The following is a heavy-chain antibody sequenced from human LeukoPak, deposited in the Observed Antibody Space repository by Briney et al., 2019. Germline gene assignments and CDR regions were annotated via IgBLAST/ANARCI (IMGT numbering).Heavy chain of an antibody. CDR1: GYTFTSYD. CDR2: MNPNSGNT. Sequence: ASVKVSCKASGYTFTSYDINWVRQATGQGLEWMGWMNPNSGNTGYAQKFQGRVTMTRNTSISTAYMELSSLRSEDTAVYYCARDDSGRYYFDYRGQGTLVTVSS. V-gene: IGHV1-8*01. CDR3: ARDDSGRYYFDY. D-gene: IGHD1-26*01. J-gene: IGHJ4*02.